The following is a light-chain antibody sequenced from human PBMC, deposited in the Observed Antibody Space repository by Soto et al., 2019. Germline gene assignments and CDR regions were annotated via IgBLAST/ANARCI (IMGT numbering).Light chain of an antibody. CDR1: QSISSSY. V-gene: IGKV3-20*01. CDR2: GAS. CDR3: QQYGSSSWT. J-gene: IGKJ1*01. Sequence: VLPQSPGTLSLSPGKRATLSCRASQSISSSYLAWYQQRPGQAPRLLIYGASSRATGIPDRFSGSGFGTECTLTICRLEPEDFAVYYCQQYGSSSWTFGQGTKVDIK.